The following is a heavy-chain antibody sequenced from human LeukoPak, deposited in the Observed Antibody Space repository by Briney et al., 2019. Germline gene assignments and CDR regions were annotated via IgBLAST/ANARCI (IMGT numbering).Heavy chain of an antibody. CDR2: IWYDGSHK. CDR1: GFTFSTYG. Sequence: GGSLRLSCAASGFTFSTYGMHWVRQAPGKGLEWVALIWYDGSHKYYADSVKGRFTISRDNSKNTLYLQMNSLRAEDTAVYYCARSGWTGDAFDIWGRGTMVTVSS. CDR3: ARSGWTGDAFDI. D-gene: IGHD6-19*01. J-gene: IGHJ3*02. V-gene: IGHV3-33*01.